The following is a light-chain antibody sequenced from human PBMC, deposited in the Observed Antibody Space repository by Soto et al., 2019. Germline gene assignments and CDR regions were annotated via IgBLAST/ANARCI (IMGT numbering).Light chain of an antibody. CDR3: QTWGSGIRVV. CDR1: SGHSSYA. V-gene: IGLV4-69*01. CDR2: VNSIGSH. Sequence: QPVLTQSPSASASLGASVKLTCTLSSGHSSYAIAWHQQQPEKGPRYLMKVNSIGSHSKGDGIPDRFSGSSSGAERYLTISSLQSEDEADYYCQTWGSGIRVVFGGGTKLTVL. J-gene: IGLJ2*01.